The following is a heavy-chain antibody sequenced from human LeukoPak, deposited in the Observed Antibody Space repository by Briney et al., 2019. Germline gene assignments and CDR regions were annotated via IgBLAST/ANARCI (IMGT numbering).Heavy chain of an antibody. Sequence: GGSLRLSCAASGISVSNDYMSWVRQAPGKGLEWVSAIYADGYTRDAASVKGRFSISRHNSKNTVYLQMDNLRPEDTAVYYCARELGNPIFGVVNWFDPWGQGTLVTVSS. CDR2: IYADGYT. CDR3: ARELGNPIFGVVNWFDP. D-gene: IGHD3-3*01. J-gene: IGHJ5*02. V-gene: IGHV3-53*04. CDR1: GISVSNDY.